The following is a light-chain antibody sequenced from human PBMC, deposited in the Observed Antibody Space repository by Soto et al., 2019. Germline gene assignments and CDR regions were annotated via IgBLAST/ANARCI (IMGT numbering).Light chain of an antibody. Sequence: EIVLTQSPGTLSLSPGERATLSCRASQSVGSNYLAWYQQKPGQAPRILIYDASARATGIPDRFSGSGFGTEFTLTITSLQSEDFALYYCQQYNNWPPPCTFGQGTKVDIK. CDR3: QQYNNWPPPCT. CDR2: DAS. CDR1: QSVGSN. J-gene: IGKJ1*01. V-gene: IGKV3-15*01.